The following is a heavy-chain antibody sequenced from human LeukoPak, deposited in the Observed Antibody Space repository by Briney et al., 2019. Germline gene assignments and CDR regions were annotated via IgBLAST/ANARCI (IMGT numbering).Heavy chain of an antibody. CDR1: GFTVSSNF. V-gene: IGHV3-53*01. CDR3: ARGHADYSGSWYGRFDY. Sequence: GGSLRLSCAASGFTVSSNFLSWVRQAPGKGLEWVSVTYSGSNTYYADSVKGRFTISRDSSKNTLYLQMNSLRAEDTAVYYCARGHADYSGSWYGRFDYWGQGTLVTVSS. D-gene: IGHD6-13*01. J-gene: IGHJ4*02. CDR2: TYSGSNT.